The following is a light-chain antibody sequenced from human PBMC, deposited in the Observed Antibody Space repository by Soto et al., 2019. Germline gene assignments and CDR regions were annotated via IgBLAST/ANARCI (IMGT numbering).Light chain of an antibody. CDR1: SSDVGGYNF. Sequence: QSALTQPASVSGSPGQSITISCTGTSSDVGGYNFVSWYQQHPGKAPKLIISDVSNRPSGVSTRFSGSKSGNTASLTISGLQAGDEADYYCSSYTSINTHVFGTGTKVTVL. CDR3: SSYTSINTHV. J-gene: IGLJ1*01. CDR2: DVS. V-gene: IGLV2-14*01.